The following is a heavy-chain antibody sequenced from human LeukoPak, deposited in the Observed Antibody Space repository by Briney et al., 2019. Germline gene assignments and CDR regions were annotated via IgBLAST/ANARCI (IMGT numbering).Heavy chain of an antibody. CDR2: MNPSSGNT. CDR1: GYTFTSYD. CDR3: ARVLESSSSWYSYYYCYGMDV. Sequence: ASVKVSCKASGYTFTSYDINWVRQATGQGLEWMGWMNPSSGNTGYAQKFQGRVTMTRNTSISTAYMELSSLRSEDTAVYYCARVLESSSSWYSYYYCYGMDVWGQGTTVTVSS. J-gene: IGHJ6*02. D-gene: IGHD6-13*01. V-gene: IGHV1-8*01.